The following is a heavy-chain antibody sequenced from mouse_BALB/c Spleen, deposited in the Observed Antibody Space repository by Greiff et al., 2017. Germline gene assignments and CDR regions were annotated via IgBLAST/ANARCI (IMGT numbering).Heavy chain of an antibody. CDR3: ARTPSANWDVFDY. J-gene: IGHJ2*01. CDR1: GFTFSSYY. D-gene: IGHD4-1*01. V-gene: IGHV5-6-2*01. CDR2: INSNGGST. Sequence: EVMLVESGGGLVKLGGSLKLSCAASGFTFSSYYMSWVRQTPEKRLELVAAINSNGGSTYYPDTVKGRFTISRDNAKNTLYLQMSSLKSEDTALYYCARTPSANWDVFDYWGQGTTLTVSS.